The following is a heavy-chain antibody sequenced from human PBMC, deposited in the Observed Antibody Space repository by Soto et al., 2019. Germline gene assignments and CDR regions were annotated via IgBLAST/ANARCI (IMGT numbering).Heavy chain of an antibody. CDR2: IIPIFGTA. CDR1: GVTFSSYA. CDR3: ARNVPLYAMPYGMDD. J-gene: IGHJ6*02. D-gene: IGHD2-2*01. Sequence: SVKVSCKASGVTFSSYAISWVRQAPGQGLEWMGGIIPIFGTANYAQKFQGRVTITADESTSTAYMELSSLRSEDTAVYYCARNVPLYAMPYGMDDWGQGTTVTVSS. V-gene: IGHV1-69*13.